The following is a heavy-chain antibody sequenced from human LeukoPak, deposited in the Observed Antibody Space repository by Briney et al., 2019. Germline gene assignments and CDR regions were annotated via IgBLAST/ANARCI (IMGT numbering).Heavy chain of an antibody. V-gene: IGHV4-59*01. D-gene: IGHD1-14*01. J-gene: IGHJ2*01. CDR3: ARNPVSRPDWYFDL. CDR2: IYYSGST. CDR1: GGSISSYY. Sequence: PSETLSLTXTVSGGSISSYYWSWIRQPPGKGLEWIGYIYYSGSTNYNPSLKSRVTISVDTSKNQFSLKLSSVTAAGTAVYYCARNPVSRPDWYFDLWGRGTLVTVSS.